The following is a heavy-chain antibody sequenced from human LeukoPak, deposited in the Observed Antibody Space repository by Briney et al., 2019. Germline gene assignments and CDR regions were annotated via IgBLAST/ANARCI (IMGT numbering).Heavy chain of an antibody. CDR3: ARAFFWRGYFFPRSDP. V-gene: IGHV4-39*02. CDR2: IHYTGNT. CDR1: GDSITGNYYY. Sequence: SETLSLTCTVSGDSITGNYYYWGWIRQSPGKGLEWIGSIHYTGNTYYNPSLKSRVTISVDTSNHRFSLKLNSVTAADTAVYYCARAFFWRGYFFPRSDPWGQGTLVTVSS. J-gene: IGHJ5*02. D-gene: IGHD3-3*01.